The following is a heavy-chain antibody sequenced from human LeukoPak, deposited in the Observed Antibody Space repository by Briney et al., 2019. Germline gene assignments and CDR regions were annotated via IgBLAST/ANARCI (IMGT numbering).Heavy chain of an antibody. Sequence: GGSLRLSCAASGFTFSSYGMHWVRQAPGKGLEWVAFIRYDGSNKYYADSVKGRFTISRDNSKNTLYLQMSSLRAEDTAVYYCAREVGATLLGAYDFWGQGTMVTVFS. J-gene: IGHJ3*01. CDR3: AREVGATLLGAYDF. CDR2: IRYDGSNK. D-gene: IGHD1-26*01. V-gene: IGHV3-30*02. CDR1: GFTFSSYG.